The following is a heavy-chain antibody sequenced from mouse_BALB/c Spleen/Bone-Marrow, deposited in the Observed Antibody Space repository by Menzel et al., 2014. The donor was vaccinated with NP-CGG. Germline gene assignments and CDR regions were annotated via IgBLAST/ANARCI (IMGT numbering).Heavy chain of an antibody. Sequence: DVKLVESGGGLVKPGVSLKLSCAASGFTFSSYAMSWVRQTPEKRLEWVATISSGGSYTYYPDSVKGRFTISRDNSKNTLYLQMSSLRSEDTAMYYCARRGRKRSGMAYWGQGTLVTVSS. V-gene: IGHV5-9-1*01. CDR3: ARRGRKRSGMAY. J-gene: IGHJ4*01. CDR1: GFTFSSYA. CDR2: ISSGGSYT. D-gene: IGHD4-1*01.